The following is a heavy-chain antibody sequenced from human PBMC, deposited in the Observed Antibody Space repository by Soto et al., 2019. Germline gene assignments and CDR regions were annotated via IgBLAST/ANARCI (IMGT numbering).Heavy chain of an antibody. CDR3: AIGMDV. V-gene: IGHV3-30*03. CDR2: ISYDGSNK. J-gene: IGHJ6*02. CDR1: GFTFSSYG. Sequence: PGGSLRLSCAASGFTFSSYGMHWVRQAPGKGLEWVAVISYDGSNKYYADSVKGRFTISRDNSKNTLYLQMNSLRAEDTAVYYSAIGMDVWGQGTTVTVSS.